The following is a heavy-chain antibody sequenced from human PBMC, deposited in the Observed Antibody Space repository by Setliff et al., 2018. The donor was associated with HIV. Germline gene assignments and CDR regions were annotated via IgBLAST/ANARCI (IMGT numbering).Heavy chain of an antibody. Sequence: LSLTCTVSGGSMSPYYWSWIRQPLGKGLEWIGYIFSSGSTNYNPSLKSRVTISVDTSKNQFSLRLSSVTAADTAMYYCARHVGISIGGTRGDFDCWGQGTLVTVSS. CDR1: GGSMSPYY. V-gene: IGHV4-4*09. CDR3: ARHVGISIGGTRGDFDC. D-gene: IGHD6-13*01. CDR2: IFSSGST. J-gene: IGHJ4*02.